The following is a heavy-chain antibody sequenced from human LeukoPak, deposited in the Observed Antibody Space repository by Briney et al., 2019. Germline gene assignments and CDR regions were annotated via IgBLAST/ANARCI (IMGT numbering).Heavy chain of an antibody. CDR2: IGTAGDT. Sequence: GGSLRLSCAASGFTFSSYDMQWVRQATGKGLEWVSAIGTAGDTYYSGSVKGRFTISRDNAKNTLYLQMDSLRAEDTAVYYCARAGIAAAGTKGGLDYWGQGTLVTVSS. V-gene: IGHV3-13*04. J-gene: IGHJ4*02. CDR3: ARAGIAAAGTKGGLDY. CDR1: GFTFSSYD. D-gene: IGHD6-13*01.